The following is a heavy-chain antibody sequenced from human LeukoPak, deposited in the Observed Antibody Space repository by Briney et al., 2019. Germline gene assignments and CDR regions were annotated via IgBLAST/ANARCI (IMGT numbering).Heavy chain of an antibody. CDR2: IIPIFGTA. Sequence: SVKISCKASGGTFSSYAISWVRQAPGQGLEWMGGIIPIFGTANYAQKFQGRVTITTDESTSTAYMELSSLRSEDTAVYYCASIYCSSTSCYRDAFDIWGQGTMVTVSS. CDR3: ASIYCSSTSCYRDAFDI. V-gene: IGHV1-69*05. CDR1: GGTFSSYA. D-gene: IGHD2-2*01. J-gene: IGHJ3*02.